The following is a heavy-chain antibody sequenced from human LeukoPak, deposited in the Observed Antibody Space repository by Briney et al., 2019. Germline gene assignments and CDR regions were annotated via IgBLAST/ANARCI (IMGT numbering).Heavy chain of an antibody. CDR1: GGSTSSYY. V-gene: IGHV4-4*07. D-gene: IGHD6-13*01. J-gene: IGHJ4*02. Sequence: PSETLSLTCTVSGGSTSSYYLAWIRQPAGEGLEWIGRMYTSGTTDYNPSLKSRVTMSVDTSKNQFFLKLSSVTAADTAVYYCARDPAAGRYFDYRGQGSLVTVSS. CDR3: ARDPAAGRYFDY. CDR2: MYTSGTT.